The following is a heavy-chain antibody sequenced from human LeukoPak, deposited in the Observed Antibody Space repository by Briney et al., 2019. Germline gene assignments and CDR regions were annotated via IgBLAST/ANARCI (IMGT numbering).Heavy chain of an antibody. D-gene: IGHD3-9*01. J-gene: IGHJ3*02. Sequence: PGGSLRLSCAASGFTFSSYAMSWVRQAPGKGLEWVSAISGSGGSTYYADSVKGRFTISRDNSKNTLYLQMNSLRAEDTAVYYCAKDVEYALRYFDWLPKIALASDAFDIWGQGTMVTVSS. CDR1: GFTFSSYA. CDR2: ISGSGGST. V-gene: IGHV3-23*01. CDR3: AKDVEYALRYFDWLPKIALASDAFDI.